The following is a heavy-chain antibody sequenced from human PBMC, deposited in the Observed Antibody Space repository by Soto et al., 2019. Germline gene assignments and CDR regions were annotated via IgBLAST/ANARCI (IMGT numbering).Heavy chain of an antibody. V-gene: IGHV1-3*01. CDR2: INAGNGNT. J-gene: IGHJ4*02. D-gene: IGHD5-12*01. CDR3: ATSEGRDGYSFDY. CDR1: GYTFTSYA. Sequence: ASVKVSCKASGYTFTSYAMHWVRQAPGQRLEWMGWINAGNGNTKYSQKFQGRVTITRDESTGTAYLELSSLTSEDTAVYYCATSEGRDGYSFDYWGPGTLVTVSS.